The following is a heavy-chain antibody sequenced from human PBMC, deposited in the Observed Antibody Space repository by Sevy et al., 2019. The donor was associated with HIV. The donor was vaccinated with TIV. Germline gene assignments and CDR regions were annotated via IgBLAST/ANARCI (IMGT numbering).Heavy chain of an antibody. CDR1: GGSISSYY. J-gene: IGHJ4*02. Sequence: SETLSLTCTVSGGSISSYYWSWIRQPAGKGLEWIGRIYTSGRTNYNPSLKSRVTMSVDTSKNQFSLKLSSVTAEDTAVYYCARSKSITIFGVVSHYFDYWGQGTLVTVSS. CDR3: ARSKSITIFGVVSHYFDY. D-gene: IGHD3-3*01. CDR2: IYTSGRT. V-gene: IGHV4-4*07.